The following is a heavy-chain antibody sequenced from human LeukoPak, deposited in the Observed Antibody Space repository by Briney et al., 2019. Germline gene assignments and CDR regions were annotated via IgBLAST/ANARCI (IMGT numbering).Heavy chain of an antibody. CDR1: GASISTIISY. CDR3: ARGPLDSSGYYYDY. D-gene: IGHD3-22*01. V-gene: IGHV4-39*07. Sequence: SETLSLTCTVSGASISTIISYWGWIRQTPGKGLEWIGSIYYSGSTNYNPSLKSRVTISVDTSKNQFSLKLSSVTAADTAVYYCARGPLDSSGYYYDYWGQGTLVTVSS. J-gene: IGHJ4*02. CDR2: IYYSGST.